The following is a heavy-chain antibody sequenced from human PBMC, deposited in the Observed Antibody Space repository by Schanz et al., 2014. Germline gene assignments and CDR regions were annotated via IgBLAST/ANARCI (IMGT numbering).Heavy chain of an antibody. V-gene: IGHV3-23*04. Sequence: VQLVESGGGLVKPGGSLRLSCAVSGFSFSSYSMSWVRQAPGKGLEWVSGIRGNGGGPHYADSVKGRFTISRDNSKNTLYLQMNSLRAEDTAVYYCAKSPYGNDWGQGTLVTVSS. J-gene: IGHJ4*02. D-gene: IGHD3-10*01. CDR1: GFSFSSYS. CDR3: AKSPYGND. CDR2: IRGNGGGP.